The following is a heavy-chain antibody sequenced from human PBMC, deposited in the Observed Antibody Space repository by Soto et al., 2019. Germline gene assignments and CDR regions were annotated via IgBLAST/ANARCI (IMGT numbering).Heavy chain of an antibody. CDR2: IYYCGST. J-gene: IGHJ4*02. CDR1: GGSISSYY. V-gene: IGHV4-59*08. D-gene: IGHD2-15*01. Sequence: QVQLQESGPGLVKPSETLSLTCTVSGGSISSYYWSWIRQPPGKGLGWIGYIYYCGSTIYNPSLKSRVTNSVDTSKSQFSLKPTFGTAADTAVYYCARGGWRQIDYWGQGTLVTVSS. CDR3: ARGGWRQIDY.